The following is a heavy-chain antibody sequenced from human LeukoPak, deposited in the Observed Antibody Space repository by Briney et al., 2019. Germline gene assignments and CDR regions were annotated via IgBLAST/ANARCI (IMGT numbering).Heavy chain of an antibody. D-gene: IGHD4-17*01. Sequence: SETLSLTCTVSGYSISSGYYWGWIRQPPGKGLEWIGSIYHSGSTYYNPSLKSRVTISVDTSKNQFSLKLSSVTAADTAVYYCARAYGDLLDYWGQGTLVTVSS. J-gene: IGHJ4*02. V-gene: IGHV4-38-2*02. CDR2: IYHSGST. CDR3: ARAYGDLLDY. CDR1: GYSISSGYY.